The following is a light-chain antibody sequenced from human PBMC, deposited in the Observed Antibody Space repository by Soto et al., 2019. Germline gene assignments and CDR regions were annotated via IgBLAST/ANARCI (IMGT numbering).Light chain of an antibody. CDR1: QIVDTTF. V-gene: IGKV3-20*01. CDR3: QHYMSSVT. CDR2: AAS. J-gene: IGKJ1*01. Sequence: EIVLTQSPSSLSLSPGQRATLSCSASQIVDTTFFAWYQKKPGQAPRLLIYAASKRATGIPDRFSGSGSGKYFTLIISRLEPEDFAVYYCQHYMSSVTFGQGTKVEIK.